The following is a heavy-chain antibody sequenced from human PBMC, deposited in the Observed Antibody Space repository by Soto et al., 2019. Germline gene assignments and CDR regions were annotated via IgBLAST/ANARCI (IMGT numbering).Heavy chain of an antibody. J-gene: IGHJ5*02. Sequence: SETLSLTCTVSDGSISSGDYYWSWIRQPPGKGLEWIGYIYYSGSTYYNPSLKSRVTISVDTSKNQFSLKLSSVTAADTAVYYCARVRGSGSYKGTLDKFDPWGQGTLVTVSS. CDR1: DGSISSGDYY. D-gene: IGHD3-10*01. CDR3: ARVRGSGSYKGTLDKFDP. V-gene: IGHV4-30-4*01. CDR2: IYYSGST.